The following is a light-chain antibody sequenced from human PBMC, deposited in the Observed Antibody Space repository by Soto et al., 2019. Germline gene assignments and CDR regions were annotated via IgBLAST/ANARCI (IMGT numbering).Light chain of an antibody. CDR2: RAS. CDR3: QQYGSSPPIT. J-gene: IGKJ5*01. CDR1: QNVSSTY. Sequence: EIVLTQSPGTLSLSPGARATLSCRASQNVSSTYLAWYQQQPGQAPRLLIYRASTRATGIPDRFSGSGSGTDFTLTISRLEPEDFAVYYCQQYGSSPPITFGQGTRLEIK. V-gene: IGKV3-20*01.